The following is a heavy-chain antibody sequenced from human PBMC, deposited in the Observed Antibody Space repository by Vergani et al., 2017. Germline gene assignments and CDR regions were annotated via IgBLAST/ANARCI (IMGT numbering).Heavy chain of an antibody. Sequence: QVQLQQWGAGLLKPSETLSLTCAVYGGSFSGYYWSWIRQPPGKGLEWIGEINHSGSTNYNPSLKSRVTISVDTSKNQFSLKLSSVTAADTAVYYCAGGRVRLLWFGEPFDYWGQGTLVTVSS. CDR1: GGSFSGYY. V-gene: IGHV4-34*01. CDR2: INHSGST. CDR3: AGGRVRLLWFGEPFDY. J-gene: IGHJ4*02. D-gene: IGHD3-10*01.